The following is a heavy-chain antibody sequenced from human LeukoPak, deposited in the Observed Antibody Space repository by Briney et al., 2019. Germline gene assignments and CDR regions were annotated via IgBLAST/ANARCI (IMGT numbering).Heavy chain of an antibody. CDR2: IIPIFGTA. J-gene: IGHJ4*02. CDR3: ARAGGSYVAYDY. D-gene: IGHD1-26*01. V-gene: IGHV1-69*05. CDR1: GGTFTSYA. Sequence: SVKVSCKASGGTFTSYAISWVRQAPGQGLEWMGRIIPIFGTANYVQKFQGRVTITTDESTSTAYMELSSLRSEDTAVYYCARAGGSYVAYDYWGQGTLVTVSS.